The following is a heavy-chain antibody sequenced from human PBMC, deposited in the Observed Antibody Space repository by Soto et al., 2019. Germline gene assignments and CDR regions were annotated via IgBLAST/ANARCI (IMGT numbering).Heavy chain of an antibody. CDR2: IIPVFGTA. D-gene: IGHD3-22*01. V-gene: IGHV1-69*13. Sequence: GASVKVSCKASGGTFSSYAISWVRQPPGQGLEWMGGIIPVFGTANYARKFQGRVTITADESTSTAYMELSSLRSEDTAVYYCARASSGYYARYYFDYWGQGTLVTVSS. CDR3: ARASSGYYARYYFDY. J-gene: IGHJ4*02. CDR1: GGTFSSYA.